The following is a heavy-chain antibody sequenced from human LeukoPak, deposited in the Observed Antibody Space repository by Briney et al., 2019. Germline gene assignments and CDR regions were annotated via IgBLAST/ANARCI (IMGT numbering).Heavy chain of an antibody. CDR2: ISSSSSYI. CDR1: GFTFSSYA. CDR3: ARGGNWNDGAFDI. V-gene: IGHV3-21*01. D-gene: IGHD1-1*01. Sequence: GGSLRLSCAASGFTFSSYAMSWVRQAPGKGLEWVSSISSSSSYIYYADSVKGRFTISRDNAKNSLYLQMNSLRAEDTAVYYCARGGNWNDGAFDIWGQGTMVTVSS. J-gene: IGHJ3*02.